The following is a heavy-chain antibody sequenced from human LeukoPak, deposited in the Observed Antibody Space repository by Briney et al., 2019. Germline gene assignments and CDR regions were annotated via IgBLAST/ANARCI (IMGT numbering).Heavy chain of an antibody. Sequence: GGSLRLSCAASGFTFSSDTMNWVRQAPGKGLEWVSYISSSSSTIYYADSVKGRFTISRDNAKNSLYLQMNSLRAEDTAVYYCARVSITMIVVGDYWGQGTLVTVSS. CDR2: ISSSSSTI. V-gene: IGHV3-48*01. D-gene: IGHD3-22*01. CDR1: GFTFSSDT. J-gene: IGHJ4*02. CDR3: ARVSITMIVVGDY.